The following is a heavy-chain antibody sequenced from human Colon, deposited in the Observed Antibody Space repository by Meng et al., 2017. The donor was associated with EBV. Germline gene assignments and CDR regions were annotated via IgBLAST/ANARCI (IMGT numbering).Heavy chain of an antibody. CDR2: IYYSGST. Sequence: QEPGPVLGKPSPSPALCFTSPSGSISSSDYYWSWSRQPPGKGLEWIGYIYYSGSTYYHPSLKSRVTISVDTSKNQFSLKLSSVTAADTAVYYCARDRGGLGAFDYWGQGTLVTVSS. CDR1: SGSISSSDYY. D-gene: IGHD5-12*01. CDR3: ARDRGGLGAFDY. V-gene: IGHV4-30-4*01. J-gene: IGHJ4*02.